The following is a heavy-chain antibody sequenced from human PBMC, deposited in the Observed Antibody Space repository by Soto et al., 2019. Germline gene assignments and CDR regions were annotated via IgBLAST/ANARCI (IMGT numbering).Heavy chain of an antibody. CDR1: GGSVNSGNYY. CDR3: ARVERGTATTVVDAFDI. CDR2: MSHSGGT. Sequence: QVQLQQWGAGLLKPSETLSLTCAVFGGSVNSGNYYWSWIRQPPGKGLEWIGEMSHSGGTHFNPSLKRRLTISVDTSKNRFALEVSSVTAADTALYYCARVERGTATTVVDAFDIWGPGTMVTVSS. V-gene: IGHV4-34*01. J-gene: IGHJ3*02. D-gene: IGHD1-1*01.